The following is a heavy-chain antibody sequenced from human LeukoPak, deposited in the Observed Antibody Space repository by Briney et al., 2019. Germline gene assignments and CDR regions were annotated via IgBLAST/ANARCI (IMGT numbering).Heavy chain of an antibody. CDR3: AKVPTYYDFWSGQFWFDP. CDR1: GFTFSNYA. CDR2: ISGSGGST. V-gene: IGHV3-23*01. Sequence: GGSLRLSCAASGFTFSNYAMSWVRQAPGKGLEWVSAISGSGGSTYYADSVKGRFTISRDNSKNTLYLQMNSLRAEDTAVYYCAKVPTYYDFWSGQFWFDPWGQGTLVTVSS. J-gene: IGHJ5*02. D-gene: IGHD3-3*01.